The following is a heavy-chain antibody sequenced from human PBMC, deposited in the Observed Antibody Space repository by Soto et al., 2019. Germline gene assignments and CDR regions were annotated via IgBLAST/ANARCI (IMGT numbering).Heavy chain of an antibody. Sequence: PGGSLRLSCAASGFTFSSYGMHWVRQAPGKGLEWVAVISYDGSNKYYADSVKGRFTISRDNSKNTLYLQMNSLRAEDTAVYYCAKSLGDYYSSSSGDVFDIWAKGTMVTVSS. V-gene: IGHV3-30*18. CDR2: ISYDGSNK. CDR1: GFTFSSYG. CDR3: AKSLGDYYSSSSGDVFDI. J-gene: IGHJ3*02. D-gene: IGHD6-6*01.